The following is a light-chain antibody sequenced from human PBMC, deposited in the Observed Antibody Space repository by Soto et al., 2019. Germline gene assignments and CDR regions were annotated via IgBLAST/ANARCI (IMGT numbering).Light chain of an antibody. CDR1: SRDVGGYHY. CDR3: LSYGGSNNNV. J-gene: IGLJ1*01. V-gene: IGLV2-8*01. CDR2: EVE. Sequence: QSALTQPPSASESPGQSVTISCTGTSRDVGGYHYVSWYQHHPGRAPKLLIYEVENRPPGVPVRFSGSKPGNTASLTISGLQAYDEADYYRLSYGGSNNNVCRTETKVTGL.